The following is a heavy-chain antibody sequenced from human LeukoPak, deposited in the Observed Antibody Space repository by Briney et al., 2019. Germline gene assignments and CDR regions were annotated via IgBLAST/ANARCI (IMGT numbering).Heavy chain of an antibody. CDR2: INPNSGGT. V-gene: IGHV1-2*02. CDR3: ARGRILKRHSAEYFQH. Sequence: ASVKVSCKASGYTFTGYYMHWVRQAPGQGLAWMRWINPNSGGTNYAQKFQGRVTMTRDTSISTAYMELSRLRSDDTAVYYCARGRILKRHSAEYFQHWGQGTLVTVSS. J-gene: IGHJ1*01. CDR1: GYTFTGYY. D-gene: IGHD1-1*01.